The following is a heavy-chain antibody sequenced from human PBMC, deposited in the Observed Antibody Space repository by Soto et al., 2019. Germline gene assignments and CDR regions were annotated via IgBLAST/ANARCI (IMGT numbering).Heavy chain of an antibody. CDR3: ASGEIYSGYEPMPES. CDR1: GGSFSGYY. Sequence: QVQLQQWGAGLLKPSDTLSLTFAVYGGSFSGYYWSWIRQPRGKGLEWIGEINHSESNNYSPSIRSRVTISGDTIKYQFSLQLCTVTAADTAVYYCASGEIYSGYEPMPESWGQGTLVTVYS. D-gene: IGHD5-12*01. CDR2: INHSESN. V-gene: IGHV4-34*01. J-gene: IGHJ5*02.